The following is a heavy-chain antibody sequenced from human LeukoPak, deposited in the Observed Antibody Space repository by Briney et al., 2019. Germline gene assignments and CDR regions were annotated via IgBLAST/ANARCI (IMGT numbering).Heavy chain of an antibody. CDR1: GGSISSYY. V-gene: IGHV4-59*01. D-gene: IGHD1-26*01. CDR3: ARATVGAVFDY. Sequence: PSETLSLTCTVSGGSISSYYWSWIRQPPGKGLEWIGYIYDSGSTNYNPSLKSRVTISVDTSKNQFSLKLSSVTAADTAVYYCARATVGAVFDYWGQGTLVTVSS. CDR2: IYDSGST. J-gene: IGHJ4*02.